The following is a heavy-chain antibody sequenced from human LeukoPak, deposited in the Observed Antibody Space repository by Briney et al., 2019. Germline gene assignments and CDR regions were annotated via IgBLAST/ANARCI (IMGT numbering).Heavy chain of an antibody. J-gene: IGHJ4*02. CDR1: GGSVSSGSYY. D-gene: IGHD2-15*01. Sequence: SETLSLTCTVSGGSVSSGSYYWSWIRQPPGKGLEWIGYIYYSGSTNYNPSLKSRVTTSVDTSKNQFSLKLSSVTAADTAVYYCARDTGATRNVDYWGQGTLVTVSS. CDR3: ARDTGATRNVDY. V-gene: IGHV4-61*01. CDR2: IYYSGST.